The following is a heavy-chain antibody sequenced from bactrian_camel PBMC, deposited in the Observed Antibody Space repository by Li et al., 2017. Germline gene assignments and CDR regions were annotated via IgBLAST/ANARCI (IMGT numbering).Heavy chain of an antibody. V-gene: IGHV3S31*01. CDR3: AALNSTYGGRFGWCKDF. CDR2: IRRNGDA. D-gene: IGHD6*01. Sequence: QLVESGGGSVQAGGSLRLSCAHSGYPSSRHCMGWFRQAPGKAREGIAGIRRNGDAYYADSVKGRFTLSHDRSKNTMYLQMDNLKTEDTGVYYCAALNSTYGGRFGWCKDFRGQGTQVTVS. CDR1: GYPSSRHC. J-gene: IGHJ4*01.